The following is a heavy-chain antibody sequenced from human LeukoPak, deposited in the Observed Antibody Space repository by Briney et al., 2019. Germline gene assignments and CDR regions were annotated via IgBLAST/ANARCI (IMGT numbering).Heavy chain of an antibody. CDR3: ARDQGYYGSGSYDAFDI. CDR1: GFTFSSYS. Sequence: GGSLRLSCAASGFTFSSYSMNWVRQAPGKGLEWVSSISSSSSYIYYADSVKGRFTISRDNAKNSLYLQMNSLRAEDAAVYYCARDQGYYGSGSYDAFDIWGQGTMDTVSS. V-gene: IGHV3-21*01. J-gene: IGHJ3*02. D-gene: IGHD3-10*01. CDR2: ISSSSSYI.